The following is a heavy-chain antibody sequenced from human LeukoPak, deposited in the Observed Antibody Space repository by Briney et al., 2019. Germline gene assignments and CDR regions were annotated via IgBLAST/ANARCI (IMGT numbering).Heavy chain of an antibody. CDR2: ISAYNGNT. D-gene: IGHD6-6*01. CDR3: AREGILSSSYYYYYYMDV. CDR1: GYTFTSYG. Sequence: ASVKVSCKASGYTFTSYGISWVRQAPGQGLEWMGWISAYNGNTNYAQKLQGRVTMTTDTSTSTAYMELRSLRSEDTAVYYCAREGILSSSYYYYYYMDVWGKGTTVTVSS. J-gene: IGHJ6*03. V-gene: IGHV1-18*01.